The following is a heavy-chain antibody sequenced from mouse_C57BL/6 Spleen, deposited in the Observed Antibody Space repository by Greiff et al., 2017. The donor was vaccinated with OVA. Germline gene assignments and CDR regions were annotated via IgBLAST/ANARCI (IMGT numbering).Heavy chain of an antibody. CDR1: GFTFTDYY. J-gene: IGHJ4*01. D-gene: IGHD1-1*01. V-gene: IGHV7-3*01. CDR3: ARLLRYDMDY. Sequence: EVKLVESGGGLVQPGGSLSLSCAASGFTFTDYYMSWVRQPPGQALEWLGFIRHTANGYTTEYSASVKGRFTISRDNTQSIIYLQMSALRAEDSDTYDCARLLRYDMDYWGQGTSVTVSS. CDR2: IRHTANGYTT.